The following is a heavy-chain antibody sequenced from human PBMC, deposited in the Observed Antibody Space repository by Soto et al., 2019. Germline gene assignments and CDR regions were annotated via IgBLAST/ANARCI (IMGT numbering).Heavy chain of an antibody. J-gene: IGHJ4*02. CDR1: GLTFNTYA. D-gene: IGHD3-22*01. CDR2: ISGSGGRT. V-gene: IGHV3-23*01. CDR3: AKGYHYDSSGYYIVRESNFDY. Sequence: GGSLRLSCAASGLTFNTYAMSWVRQAPGKGLEWVSVISGSGGRTYYADSVKGRFTISRDNSKNTLYLQMNSLRAEDTAVYYCAKGYHYDSSGYYIVRESNFDYWGQGTLVTVSS.